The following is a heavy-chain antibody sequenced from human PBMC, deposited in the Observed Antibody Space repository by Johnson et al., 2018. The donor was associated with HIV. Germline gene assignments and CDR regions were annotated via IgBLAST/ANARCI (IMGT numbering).Heavy chain of an antibody. CDR1: GFSFVDYA. CDR2: ITWNGGST. V-gene: IGHV3-20*04. D-gene: IGHD6-19*01. CDR3: ARGYSSGWYQAFDI. Sequence: VQLVESGGRVVRPGGSLRLSCAASGFSFVDYAMSWVRQVSGKGLEWVSSITWNGGSTGYAESVKGRFTISRDKAKNSLYLQMNSLRVEDTALYYCARGYSSGWYQAFDIWGQGTMVTVSS. J-gene: IGHJ3*02.